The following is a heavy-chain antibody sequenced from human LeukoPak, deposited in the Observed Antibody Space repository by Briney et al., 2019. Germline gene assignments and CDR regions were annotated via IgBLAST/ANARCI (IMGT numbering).Heavy chain of an antibody. V-gene: IGHV4-4*07. D-gene: IGHD4-17*01. CDR1: GGSISSYY. CDR3: ARAGSTVTDRALFDY. CDR2: IYSSGST. J-gene: IGHJ4*02. Sequence: SSETLSLTCTVSGGSISSYYWSWIRQPAGKGLEWIGRIYSSGSTNYNPSLKSGVTMSLDTSKNQFSLKLSSVTAADTAVYYCARAGSTVTDRALFDYWGQGTLVTVSS.